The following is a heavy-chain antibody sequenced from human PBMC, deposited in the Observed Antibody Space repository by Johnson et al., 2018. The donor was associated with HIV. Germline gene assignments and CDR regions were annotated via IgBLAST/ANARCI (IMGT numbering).Heavy chain of an antibody. J-gene: IGHJ3*02. V-gene: IGHV3-30*03. D-gene: IGHD7-27*01. CDR1: GIIFSHYG. Sequence: QVQLVESGGGVVQPGRSLRLSCTVSGIIFSHYGMHWVRQAPGKGLEWVALISYDGIKTYYADSVKGRFTISRDNAKNSLYLQMNSLRAEDTAVYYCARESALTGDSLGFDIWGQGTMVTVSS. CDR3: ARESALTGDSLGFDI. CDR2: ISYDGIKT.